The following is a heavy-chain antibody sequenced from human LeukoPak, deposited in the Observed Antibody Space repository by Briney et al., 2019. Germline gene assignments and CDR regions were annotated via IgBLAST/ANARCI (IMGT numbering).Heavy chain of an antibody. CDR1: GFTFSSYA. CDR3: AKDWYLMRTTVTTVDY. D-gene: IGHD4-17*01. CDR2: ISGSGGST. Sequence: GGSLRLSCAASGFTFSSYAMSWVRQAPGKGLEWVSAISGSGGSTYYADSVKGRFTISRDNSKNTLYLQMNSLRAEDTAVYYCAKDWYLMRTTVTTVDYWGQGTLVTVSS. V-gene: IGHV3-23*01. J-gene: IGHJ4*02.